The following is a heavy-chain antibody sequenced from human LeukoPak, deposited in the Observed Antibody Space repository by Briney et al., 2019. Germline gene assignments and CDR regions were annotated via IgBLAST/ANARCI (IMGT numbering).Heavy chain of an antibody. V-gene: IGHV4-39*01. Sequence: SETLSLTCTVSGGSITSSSYYWGWIRQSPGKRLEWIGSIYYSGSTYYNPSLKSRVTISVDTSRNQFSLNLSSVTAADTAVFYCARQAPSHDAFDIWGQGTMVTVSS. CDR2: IYYSGST. CDR1: GGSITSSSYY. CDR3: ARQAPSHDAFDI. J-gene: IGHJ3*02.